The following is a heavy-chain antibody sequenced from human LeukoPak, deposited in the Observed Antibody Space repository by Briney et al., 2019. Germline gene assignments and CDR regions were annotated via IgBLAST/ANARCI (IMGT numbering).Heavy chain of an antibody. CDR1: GGSFSGYY. D-gene: IGHD5-18*01. Sequence: SETLSLTCAVYGGSFSGYYWSWIRQPPGKGLEWIGEINHSGSTNYNPSLKSRVTISVDTSKNQFSLKLSSVTAADTAVYYCARMARYSYGSFDAFDIWGQGTMVTVSS. CDR3: ARMARYSYGSFDAFDI. CDR2: INHSGST. V-gene: IGHV4-34*01. J-gene: IGHJ3*02.